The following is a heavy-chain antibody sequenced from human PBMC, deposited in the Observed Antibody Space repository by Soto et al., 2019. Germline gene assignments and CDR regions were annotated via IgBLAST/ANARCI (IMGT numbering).Heavy chain of an antibody. V-gene: IGHV4-34*01. CDR1: GGSFSGYY. CDR2: INHSGST. D-gene: IGHD1-26*01. Sequence: SETLSLTCAVYGGSFSGYYWSWIRHPPGKGLEWIGEINHSGSTNYNPSLKSRVTISVDTSKNQFSLKLSSVTAADTAVYYCARGGRREHGFYYYYGMDVWGQGTTVTVSS. J-gene: IGHJ6*02. CDR3: ARGGRREHGFYYYYGMDV.